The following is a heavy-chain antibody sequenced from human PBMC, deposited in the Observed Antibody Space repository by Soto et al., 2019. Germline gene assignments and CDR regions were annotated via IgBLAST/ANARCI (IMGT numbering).Heavy chain of an antibody. V-gene: IGHV3-15*07. CDR1: DLTFSNAW. D-gene: IGHD6-13*01. CDR2: IKSKVDGWTT. J-gene: IGHJ4*02. CDR3: ATVGGIKAAGTPVDY. Sequence: EVQLVESGGGLVKPGGSLRLSWAASDLTFSNAWMNWVRQAPGKGLEWFGRIKSKVDGWTTDYAAPLKGRFTISRDGSESTVFLQTNSLTAEDTALYYCATVGGIKAAGTPVDYWGKGTLVLVSS.